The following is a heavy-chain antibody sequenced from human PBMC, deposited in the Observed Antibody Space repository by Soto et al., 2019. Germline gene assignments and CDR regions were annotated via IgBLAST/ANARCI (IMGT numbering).Heavy chain of an antibody. CDR1: GYTFSSYD. CDR2: MNPKSGQR. Sequence: ASVKVSCKASGYTFSSYDINWLRQASGQGLELIGWMNPKSGQRNYAPRFQGRVTMTGNTSISTAYMELSSLRSDDTAVYYCARDIGPALEWYRPWGQGTLVTVSS. V-gene: IGHV1-8*01. CDR3: ARDIGPALEWYRP. J-gene: IGHJ5*02. D-gene: IGHD5-18*01.